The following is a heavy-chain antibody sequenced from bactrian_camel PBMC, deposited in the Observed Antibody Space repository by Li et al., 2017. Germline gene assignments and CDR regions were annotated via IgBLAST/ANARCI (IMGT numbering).Heavy chain of an antibody. J-gene: IGHJ6*01. CDR1: GFSSAYY. Sequence: QVQLVESGGGSVQAGGSLRLTCTVSGFSSAYYLTWVRLAPGKGLEWVCSAYTSEGSAYYADSVKGRFTISRDNAKNTLYLQLNSLKTEDTAIYYCVTRELGAFRYWGQGTQVTVS. CDR2: AYTSEGSA. CDR3: VTRELGAFRY. V-gene: IGHV3-2*01. D-gene: IGHD5*01.